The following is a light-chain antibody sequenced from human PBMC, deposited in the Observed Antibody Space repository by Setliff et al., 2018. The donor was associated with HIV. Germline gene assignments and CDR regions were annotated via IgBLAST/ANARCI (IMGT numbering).Light chain of an antibody. CDR2: RNN. CDR1: SSNIGAGYD. Sequence: QSVLTQPPSVSGAPGQRITISCTGSSSNIGAGYDVHWYQHLPGTAPKLLIYRNNNRPSGVPDRLSGSKSGTSASLAITGLQAEDEADYYCQSYDRNLSVVFGGGTK. J-gene: IGLJ2*01. CDR3: QSYDRNLSVV. V-gene: IGLV1-40*01.